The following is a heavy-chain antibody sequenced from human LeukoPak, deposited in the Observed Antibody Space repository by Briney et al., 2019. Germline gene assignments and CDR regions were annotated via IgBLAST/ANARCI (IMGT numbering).Heavy chain of an antibody. CDR1: GFTFSDYY. CDR3: ARDPYSGNYGNYYYYYMDV. D-gene: IGHD1-26*01. Sequence: GGSLRLSCAASGFTFSDYYMSWIRQAPGKGLEGVSFISSSGSTIYYADSVKGRFTISRDNAKNSLYLQMNSLRAEDTAVYYCARDPYSGNYGNYYYYYMDVWGKGTTVTISS. V-gene: IGHV3-11*04. J-gene: IGHJ6*03. CDR2: ISSSGSTI.